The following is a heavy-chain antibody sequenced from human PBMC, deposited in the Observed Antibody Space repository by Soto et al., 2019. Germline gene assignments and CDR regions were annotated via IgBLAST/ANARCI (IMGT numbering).Heavy chain of an antibody. Sequence: SETLSLTCTVSGGSISSSSYYWGWIRQPPGKGLEWIGSIYYSGSTYYNPSLKSRVTISVDTSKNQFSLKLSSVTAADTAVYYCARLRITMIVVAPARGVYNWFDPWGQGTLVTVSS. V-gene: IGHV4-39*01. CDR3: ARLRITMIVVAPARGVYNWFDP. CDR1: GGSISSSSYY. CDR2: IYYSGST. D-gene: IGHD3-22*01. J-gene: IGHJ5*02.